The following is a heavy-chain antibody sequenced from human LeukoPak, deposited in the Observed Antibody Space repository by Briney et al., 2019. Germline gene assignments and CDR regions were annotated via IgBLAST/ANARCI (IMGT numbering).Heavy chain of an antibody. V-gene: IGHV3-30*04. CDR1: GFTFDEYA. CDR2: IWYDGSNK. CDR3: ARDFMITFGGVIVPTAGDY. Sequence: PGGSLRLSCAASGFTFDEYAMHWVRQAPGKGLEWVAVIWYDGSNKYYADSVKGRFTISRDNSKNTLYLQMNSLRAEDTAVYYCARDFMITFGGVIVPTAGDYWGQGTLVTVSS. D-gene: IGHD3-16*02. J-gene: IGHJ4*02.